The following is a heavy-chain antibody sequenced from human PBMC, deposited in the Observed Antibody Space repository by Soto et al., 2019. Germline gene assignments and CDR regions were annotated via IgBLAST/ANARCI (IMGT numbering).Heavy chain of an antibody. CDR1: GFTFSSYS. J-gene: IGHJ6*02. Sequence: EVQLVESGGGLVKPGGSLTLSCEASGFTFSSYSMNWVRQAPGKGLEWVSSISRSGTYIYYADSVKGRFTVSRDNVKNLLYLQTNSLRAEDTAIYYCAKGRASMDVWGQGTTGTVSS. CDR3: AKGRASMDV. V-gene: IGHV3-21*01. CDR2: ISRSGTYI.